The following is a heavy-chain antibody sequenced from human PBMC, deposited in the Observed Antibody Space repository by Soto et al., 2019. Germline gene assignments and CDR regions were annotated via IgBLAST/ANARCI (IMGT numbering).Heavy chain of an antibody. D-gene: IGHD3-3*01. CDR3: ARGVGAYYDFWSGYYDYFDY. Sequence: SETLSLTCAVYGGSLSGYYWSWIRQPPGKGLEWIGEINHSGSTNYDPSLKSRVTISVDTSKNQFSLKLSSVTAADTAVYYCARGVGAYYDFWSGYYDYFDYWGQGTLVTVSS. CDR2: INHSGST. V-gene: IGHV4-34*01. J-gene: IGHJ4*02. CDR1: GGSLSGYY.